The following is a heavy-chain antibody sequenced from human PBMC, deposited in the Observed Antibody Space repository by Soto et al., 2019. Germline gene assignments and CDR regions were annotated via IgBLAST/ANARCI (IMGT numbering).Heavy chain of an antibody. CDR3: ARILSGYSYGYPYYYGMDV. Sequence: PCGSLRLSCAASGFPFSSYSMHWVRQAPGKGLEWVAVISYDGSNKYYADSVKGRFTISRDNSKNTLYLQMNSLRAEDTAVYYCARILSGYSYGYPYYYGMDVWGQGTTVTVSS. D-gene: IGHD5-18*01. CDR1: GFPFSSYS. V-gene: IGHV3-30-3*01. CDR2: ISYDGSNK. J-gene: IGHJ6*02.